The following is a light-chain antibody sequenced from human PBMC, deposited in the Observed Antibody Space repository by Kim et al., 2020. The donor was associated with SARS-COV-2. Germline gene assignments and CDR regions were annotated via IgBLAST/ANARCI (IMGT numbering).Light chain of an antibody. CDR2: EDT. CDR3: QAWDSSVV. J-gene: IGLJ2*01. V-gene: IGLV3-1*01. Sequence: WYLQKPGQSPVLVIYEDTKRPSGIPERFSGSNSGNTATLTISGTQAVDEADYYCQAWDSSVVFGGGTQLTVL.